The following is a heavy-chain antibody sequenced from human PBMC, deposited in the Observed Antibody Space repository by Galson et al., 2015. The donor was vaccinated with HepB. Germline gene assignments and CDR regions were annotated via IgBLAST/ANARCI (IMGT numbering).Heavy chain of an antibody. Sequence: SETLSLTCTVSGGSISSSSYYWGWIRQPPGKGLEWIGSIYYSGSTYYNPSLKSRVTISVDTTKNLFSLKLSAVTAAAPAVYYFSRPQQLVMNWFDPWGQGTLVTVST. CDR2: IYYSGST. D-gene: IGHD6-13*01. V-gene: IGHV4-39*01. J-gene: IGHJ5*02. CDR1: GGSISSSSYY. CDR3: SRPQQLVMNWFDP.